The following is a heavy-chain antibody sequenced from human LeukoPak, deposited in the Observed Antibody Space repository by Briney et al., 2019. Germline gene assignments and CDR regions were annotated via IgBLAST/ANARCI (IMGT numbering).Heavy chain of an antibody. CDR3: AKDLESYGDSFCFDY. V-gene: IGHV3-23*01. Sequence: GGSLRLSCAASGFTFSSYAMSWVRQAPGKRLEWVSAISGSGGSTYYADSVKGRFTISRDNSKNTLYLQMNSLRAEDTAVYYCAKDLESYGDSFCFDYWGQGTLVNVSS. CDR1: GFTFSSYA. J-gene: IGHJ4*02. CDR2: ISGSGGST. D-gene: IGHD4-17*01.